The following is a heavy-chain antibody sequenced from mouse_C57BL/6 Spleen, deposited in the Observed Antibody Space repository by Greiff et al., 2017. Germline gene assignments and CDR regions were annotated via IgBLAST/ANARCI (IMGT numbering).Heavy chain of an antibody. CDR1: GYTFTSYW. J-gene: IGHJ4*01. D-gene: IGHD2-1*01. CDR3: AREEGVYYGNPYAMDY. V-gene: IGHV1-52*01. Sequence: VQLQQSGAELVRPGSSVKLSCKASGYTFTSYWMHWVKQRPIQGLEWIGNIDPSDSETHYNQKFKDKATLTVDKSSSTAYMQLSSLTSEDSAVYYCAREEGVYYGNPYAMDYWGQGTSVTVSS. CDR2: IDPSDSET.